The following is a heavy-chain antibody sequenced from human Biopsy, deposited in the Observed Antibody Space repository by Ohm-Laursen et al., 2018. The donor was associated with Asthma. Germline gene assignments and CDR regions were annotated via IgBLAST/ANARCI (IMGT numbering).Heavy chain of an antibody. Sequence: SLRLSCAASGFTFSSYAMSWVRQAPGKGLEWVSAISGSGDNTYYADSVKGRFTISRDNSKNTLYLQMNSLRAEDTAVYYCAKDGRGGTPGNWFDPWGQGTLVTVSS. V-gene: IGHV3-23*01. CDR2: ISGSGDNT. CDR1: GFTFSSYA. CDR3: AKDGRGGTPGNWFDP. J-gene: IGHJ5*02. D-gene: IGHD1-7*01.